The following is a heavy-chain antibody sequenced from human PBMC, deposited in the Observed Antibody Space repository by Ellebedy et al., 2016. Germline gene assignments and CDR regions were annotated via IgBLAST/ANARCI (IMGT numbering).Heavy chain of an antibody. V-gene: IGHV3-49*03. CDR2: IRSKAYGGTT. Sequence: GESLKISCTASGFTFGDYAMSWFRQAPGKGLEWVGFIRSKAYGGTTEYAASVKGRFTISRDDSKSIAYLQMNSLKTEDTAVYYCTRDPSDYGDYVNRPTIRFDYWGQGTLVTVSS. D-gene: IGHD4-17*01. J-gene: IGHJ4*02. CDR3: TRDPSDYGDYVNRPTIRFDY. CDR1: GFTFGDYA.